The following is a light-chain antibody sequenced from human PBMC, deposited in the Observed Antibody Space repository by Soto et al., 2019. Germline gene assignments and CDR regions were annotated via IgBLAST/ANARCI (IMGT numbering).Light chain of an antibody. CDR2: GAS. V-gene: IGKV1-39*01. CDR3: QQTYTSRPWT. CDR1: QSINTF. J-gene: IGKJ1*01. Sequence: DIQMTQSPSTLSASVGDRVTITCRASQSINTFLNWYQQRPGKAPTLLIYGASNLQSGVPSRFSGSGSGTDFTLTIRSLQPEDFATYYCQQTYTSRPWTFGRGTTVDIK.